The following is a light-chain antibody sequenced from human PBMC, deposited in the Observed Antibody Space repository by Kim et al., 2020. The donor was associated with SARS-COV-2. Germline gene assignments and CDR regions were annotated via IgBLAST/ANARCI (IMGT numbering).Light chain of an antibody. CDR3: QQSYITPFT. CDR2: AAS. V-gene: IGKV1-39*01. CDR1: QSISSH. Sequence: ASVGDIFTITCRTSQSISSHLNWYHQKPGRAPKLLIYAASTLQGGVPSRFSGSGSETDFTLTISSLQPEDFATYFCQQSYITPFTFGPGTKVDIK. J-gene: IGKJ3*01.